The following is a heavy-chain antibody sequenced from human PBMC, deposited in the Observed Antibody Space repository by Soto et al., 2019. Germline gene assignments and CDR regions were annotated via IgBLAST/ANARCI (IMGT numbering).Heavy chain of an antibody. D-gene: IGHD2-2*01. CDR1: GFSLSTSGVG. CDR3: ARSNGDSRTRGLDY. CDR2: IYWDDDK. V-gene: IGHV2-5*02. Sequence: SGPTLVNPTQTLTPTCTFSGFSLSTSGVGVGWIRQPPGKALEWLALIYWDDDKRYSPSLKSRLTITKDTSKNQVVLTMTNMGPVVTAVYYCARSNGDSRTRGLDYWGQGTLVTVSS. J-gene: IGHJ4*02.